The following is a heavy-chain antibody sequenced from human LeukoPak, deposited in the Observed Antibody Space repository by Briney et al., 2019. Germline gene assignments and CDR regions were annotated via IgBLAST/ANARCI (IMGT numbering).Heavy chain of an antibody. CDR3: ARWGPMTTELTH. J-gene: IGHJ4*02. CDR2: ISAYDGNT. Sequence: VSVKVSCKAYGYTFTSYGISWVRQAPGQGLEWMGWISAYDGNTIYAQNLQGRVTMTTDTSTSTVYMELRSLTSDDTALYYCARWGPMTTELTHWGQGTLVTVSS. V-gene: IGHV1-18*01. D-gene: IGHD4-11*01. CDR1: GYTFTSYG.